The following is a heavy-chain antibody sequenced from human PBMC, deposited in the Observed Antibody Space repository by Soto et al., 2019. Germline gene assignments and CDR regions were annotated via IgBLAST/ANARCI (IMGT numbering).Heavy chain of an antibody. V-gene: IGHV1-2*04. CDR3: ARDPMGIAARTHSHYYYYYGMDV. D-gene: IGHD6-6*01. Sequence: ASVKVSCKASGYTFTGYYMHWVRQAPGQGLEWMGWINPNSGGTNYAQKFQGWVTMTRDTSISTAYMELSRLRSDDTAVYYCARDPMGIAARTHSHYYYYYGMDVWGQGTTVTVSS. CDR2: INPNSGGT. J-gene: IGHJ6*02. CDR1: GYTFTGYY.